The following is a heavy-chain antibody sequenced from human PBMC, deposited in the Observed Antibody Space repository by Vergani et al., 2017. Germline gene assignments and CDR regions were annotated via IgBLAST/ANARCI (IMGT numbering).Heavy chain of an antibody. Sequence: EVQLVESGGGLVQPGRSLRLSCAASGFTFDDYAMHWVRQAPGKGLEWVSGISWNSGSIGYAESVKGRFTISRDNAKNSLYLQMNSLRAEDTALYYCAKDWSDYGDAFDIWGQGTMVTVSS. D-gene: IGHD4-17*01. V-gene: IGHV3-9*01. J-gene: IGHJ3*02. CDR2: ISWNSGSI. CDR3: AKDWSDYGDAFDI. CDR1: GFTFDDYA.